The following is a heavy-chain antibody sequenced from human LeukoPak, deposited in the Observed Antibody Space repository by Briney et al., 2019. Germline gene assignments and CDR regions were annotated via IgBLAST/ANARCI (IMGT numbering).Heavy chain of an antibody. D-gene: IGHD6-6*01. CDR2: INPNSGDT. CDR1: GYTFTGYY. J-gene: IGHJ5*02. V-gene: IGHV1-2*02. Sequence: ASVKVSCKASGYTFTGYYMHWVRQAPGQGLEWMGWINPNSGDTNYAQKFQGRATMTRDTSISTAYMELSRLRSDDTAVYYCARDIFQEYWFDPWGQGTLVTVSS. CDR3: ARDIFQEYWFDP.